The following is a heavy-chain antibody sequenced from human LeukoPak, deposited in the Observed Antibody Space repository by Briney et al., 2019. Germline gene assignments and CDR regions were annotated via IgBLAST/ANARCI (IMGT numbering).Heavy chain of an antibody. J-gene: IGHJ4*02. D-gene: IGHD5-18*01. CDR2: ITGSGGST. CDR1: GFTFSSYA. CDR3: ARGRNTGRQFYFDY. V-gene: IGHV3-23*01. Sequence: GGSLRLSCAASGFTFSSYAMSWVRQAPGKGLECVSPITGSGGSTSYTDSVKGRFTISRDNYKNTLYLQMNSLRAEDTAVYYCARGRNTGRQFYFDYWGQGTLVTVAS.